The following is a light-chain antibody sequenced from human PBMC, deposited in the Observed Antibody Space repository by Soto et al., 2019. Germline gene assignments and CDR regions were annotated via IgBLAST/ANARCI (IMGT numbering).Light chain of an antibody. CDR1: QSVGRN. CDR2: FAS. CDR3: QQYHYWPS. V-gene: IGKV3-15*01. J-gene: IGKJ1*01. Sequence: ETVMTQSPATLSVSPGERATLSCRASQSVGRNLAWYQQKLGQAPRLLIYFASTRATGIPARFSGSGSGTDVTLTISSLQSEDFAVYFCQQYHYWPSFGQGTKVDIK.